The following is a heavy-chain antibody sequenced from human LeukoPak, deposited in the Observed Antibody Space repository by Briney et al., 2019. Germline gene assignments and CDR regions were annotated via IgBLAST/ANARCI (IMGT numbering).Heavy chain of an antibody. CDR3: ARRGASFDY. CDR1: GGSISSYY. CDR2: IYYSGST. V-gene: IGHV4-59*12. J-gene: IGHJ4*02. D-gene: IGHD1-26*01. Sequence: SETLSLTCTVSGGSISSYYWSWIRQPPGKGLEWIGHIYYSGSTYYNPSLKSRVTISVDTSKNQFSLKLSSVTAADTAVYYCARRGASFDYWGQGTLVTVSS.